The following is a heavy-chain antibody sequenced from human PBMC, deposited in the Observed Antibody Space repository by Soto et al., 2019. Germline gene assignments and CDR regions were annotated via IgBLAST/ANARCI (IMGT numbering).Heavy chain of an antibody. Sequence: PGGSLRLSCAASGFTFSNYGMHWVRQAPGKGLEWVAFISDDGSNKYYADSMKGRFTMSRDNSKRTLYLQMSSLRVEDTAVYYCARRYSSSWYDNWYYYYGMDVWGQGTTVTVSS. V-gene: IGHV3-30*03. CDR1: GFTFSNYG. J-gene: IGHJ6*02. D-gene: IGHD6-13*01. CDR3: ARRYSSSWYDNWYYYYGMDV. CDR2: ISDDGSNK.